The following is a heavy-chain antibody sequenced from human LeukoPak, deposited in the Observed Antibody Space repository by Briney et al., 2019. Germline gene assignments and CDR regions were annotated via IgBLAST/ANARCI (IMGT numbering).Heavy chain of an antibody. CDR1: GFTFSNAW. CDR2: IKTKTDGETT. CDR3: AKELRQQLVLYFQH. J-gene: IGHJ1*01. D-gene: IGHD6-13*01. V-gene: IGHV3-15*01. Sequence: GGSLRLSCAASGFTFSNAWMIWVRQAPGKGLEWVGRIKTKTDGETTYYADSVKGRFTISRDNSKNTLYLQMNSLRAEDTAVYYCAKELRQQLVLYFQHWGQGTLVTVSS.